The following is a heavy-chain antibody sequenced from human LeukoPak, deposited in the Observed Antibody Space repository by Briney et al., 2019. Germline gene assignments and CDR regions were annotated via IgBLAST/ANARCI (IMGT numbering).Heavy chain of an antibody. Sequence: PGGSLRLSCAASGFTFTSYWMTWVRQAPGKGLEWVGNIRQDGSDKYYVDSVKGRFTISRDNAKNSLYLQMNSLRVEGTAVYYCARDSNQDDSSGYYPYYFEYWGQGTLVTVSS. V-gene: IGHV3-7*01. D-gene: IGHD3-22*01. CDR1: GFTFTSYW. CDR2: IRQDGSDK. J-gene: IGHJ4*02. CDR3: ARDSNQDDSSGYYPYYFEY.